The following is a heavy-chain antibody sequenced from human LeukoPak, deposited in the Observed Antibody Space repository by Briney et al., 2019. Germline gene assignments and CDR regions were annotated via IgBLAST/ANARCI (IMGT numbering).Heavy chain of an antibody. J-gene: IGHJ5*02. CDR3: ARSIAAAGTRWFDP. CDR1: GGTFSSYA. D-gene: IGHD6-13*01. CDR2: IIPIFGTA. V-gene: IGHV1-69*01. Sequence: SVKVSCKASGGTFSSYAISWVRQAPGQGLEWMGGIIPIFGTANYAQKFQGRVTITADESTSTAYMELSSLRSEDTAVYYCARSIAAAGTRWFDPWGQGTLVTVSS.